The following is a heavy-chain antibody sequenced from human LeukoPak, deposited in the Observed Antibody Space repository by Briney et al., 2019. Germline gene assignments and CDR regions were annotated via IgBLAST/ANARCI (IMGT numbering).Heavy chain of an antibody. J-gene: IGHJ3*02. V-gene: IGHV3-7*01. CDR3: ARDPRWLQSEAFDI. CDR2: IKQDGSEK. CDR1: GFTFSSYW. D-gene: IGHD5-24*01. Sequence: GGSLRLSCAASGFTFSSYWMSWVRQAPGKGLEWVANIKQDGSEKYYVDSVKGRFTISRGNAKNSLYLQMNSLRAEDTAVYYCARDPRWLQSEAFDIWGQGTMVTVSS.